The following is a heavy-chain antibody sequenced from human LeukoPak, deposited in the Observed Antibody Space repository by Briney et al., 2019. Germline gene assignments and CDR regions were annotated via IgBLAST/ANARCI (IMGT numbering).Heavy chain of an antibody. Sequence: GTSLRLSCAASGFTFSSYGMYWVRQAPGKGLEWVAVIWYDGSNKYYADSVKGRFTISRDNSKNTLYLQMNSLRAEDTAVYYCARDIVSLPDYWGQGTLVTVSS. J-gene: IGHJ4*02. CDR3: ARDIVSLPDY. D-gene: IGHD5/OR15-5a*01. V-gene: IGHV3-33*01. CDR2: IWYDGSNK. CDR1: GFTFSSYG.